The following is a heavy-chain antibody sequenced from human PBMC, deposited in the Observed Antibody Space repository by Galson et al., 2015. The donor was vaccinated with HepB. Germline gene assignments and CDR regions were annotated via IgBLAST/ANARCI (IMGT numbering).Heavy chain of an antibody. Sequence: SGADVKKPGESLKISCKGSGSSFTSYWIGWVRQMPGKGLEWMGIIWPDDSYTNYNPSFQGHVSISADKSINTAYLQWSSLQASDTAMYYCVATPQGYGMDVWGHGTTVTVSS. CDR2: IWPDDSYT. V-gene: IGHV5-51*03. CDR1: GSSFTSYW. J-gene: IGHJ6*02. CDR3: VATPQGYGMDV.